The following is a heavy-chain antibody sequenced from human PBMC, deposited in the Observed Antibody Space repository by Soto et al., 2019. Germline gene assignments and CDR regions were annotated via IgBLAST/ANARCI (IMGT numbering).Heavy chain of an antibody. CDR1: GGSFSGYY. CDR3: ARGGGGHYGSGSYPTTLFDY. D-gene: IGHD3-10*01. CDR2: INHSGST. J-gene: IGHJ4*02. V-gene: IGHV4-34*01. Sequence: QVQLQQWGAGLLKPSETLSLTCAVYGGSFSGYYWSWIRQPPGKGLEWIGEINHSGSTNYNPSLKSRVTISVDTSKNQFSLELSSVTAADTAVYYCARGGGGHYGSGSYPTTLFDYWGQGTLVTVSS.